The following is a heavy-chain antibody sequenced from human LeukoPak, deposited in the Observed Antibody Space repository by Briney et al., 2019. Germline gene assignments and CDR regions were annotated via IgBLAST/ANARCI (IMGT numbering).Heavy chain of an antibody. D-gene: IGHD4-23*01. CDR2: IYSSGST. J-gene: IGHJ4*01. CDR1: GRSFSSYS. Sequence: SETLSLTCTVSGRSFSSYSWSWIRQPPEKGLEWIGYIYSSGSTIYNPSLKSRATMSLDTSKNQFTLKLSSVTAADTAIYYCAGEDYGGYRFDYWGHGTLVSVST. V-gene: IGHV4-59*01. CDR3: AGEDYGGYRFDY.